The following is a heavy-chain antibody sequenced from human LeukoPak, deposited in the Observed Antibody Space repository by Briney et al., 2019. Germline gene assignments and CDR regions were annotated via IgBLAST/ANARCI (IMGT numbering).Heavy chain of an antibody. Sequence: GGSLRLSCAASGFTFSSHAMNWVRQAPGKGLEWVSGISASSGSTHYAGSVKGRITISRDNSKNTLYLQVNSLRGEDTAVYYCAKGNWRYFDYWGQGTLVTVSS. CDR3: AKGNWRYFDY. CDR1: GFTFSSHA. J-gene: IGHJ4*02. V-gene: IGHV3-23*01. CDR2: ISASSGST. D-gene: IGHD1-1*01.